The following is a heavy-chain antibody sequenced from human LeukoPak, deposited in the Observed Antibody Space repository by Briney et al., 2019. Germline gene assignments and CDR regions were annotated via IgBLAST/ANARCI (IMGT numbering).Heavy chain of an antibody. CDR3: ARAGSGWYGYYYYGMDV. V-gene: IGHV4-30-2*01. D-gene: IGHD6-19*01. CDR2: IYHSGST. Sequence: SETLSLTCAVSGGSISSGGYSWSWIRQPPGKGLGWIGYIYHSGSTYYNPSLKSRVTISVDTSKNQFSLKLSSVTAADTAVYYCARAGSGWYGYYYYGMDVWGQGTTVTVSS. J-gene: IGHJ6*02. CDR1: GGSISSGGYS.